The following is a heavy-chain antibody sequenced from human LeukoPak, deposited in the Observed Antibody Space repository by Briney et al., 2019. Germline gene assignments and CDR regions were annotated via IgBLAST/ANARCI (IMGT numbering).Heavy chain of an antibody. V-gene: IGHV6-1*01. D-gene: IGHD6-19*01. J-gene: IGHJ4*02. Sequence: SQTLSLTCAISGDSVSSNSAAWNWIRQSPSRGLEWLGRTYQRSKWYNDYAVSVKSRITINPDISKNQFSPQLNSVTPEDTAVYYCARSPSPYSSGWYFDYWGQGTLVTVSS. CDR2: TYQRSKWYN. CDR1: GDSVSSNSAA. CDR3: ARSPSPYSSGWYFDY.